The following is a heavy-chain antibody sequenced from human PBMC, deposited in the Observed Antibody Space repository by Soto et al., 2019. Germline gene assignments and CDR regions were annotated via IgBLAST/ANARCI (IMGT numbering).Heavy chain of an antibody. V-gene: IGHV4-59*08. CDR3: ARTKVAAGDYYYYMDV. Sequence: SEPLSLTCSVSSASIRNYYWSWIRQPPGKGLEWIGYMYYSGSTNYNPSLKSRVTISVDTSKSQFSLKLSSVTATDTAVYYCARTKVAAGDYYYYMDVWGKGTTVTVSS. J-gene: IGHJ6*03. CDR2: MYYSGST. CDR1: SASIRNYY. D-gene: IGHD6-13*01.